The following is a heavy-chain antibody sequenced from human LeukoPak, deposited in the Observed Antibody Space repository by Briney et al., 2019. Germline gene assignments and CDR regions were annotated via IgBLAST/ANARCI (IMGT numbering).Heavy chain of an antibody. D-gene: IGHD3-10*01. CDR2: VQTSGST. CDR3: ARDVGSSDAFDI. J-gene: IGHJ3*02. CDR1: GDSISNYY. V-gene: IGHV4-4*07. Sequence: SETLSLTCTVSGDSISNYYWSWIRQPAGRGLEWIGRVQTSGSTKYNPSLKSRVTMSVDTSKNQFSLKLSSVTAADTAVYYCARDVGSSDAFDIWGQGTMVIVSS.